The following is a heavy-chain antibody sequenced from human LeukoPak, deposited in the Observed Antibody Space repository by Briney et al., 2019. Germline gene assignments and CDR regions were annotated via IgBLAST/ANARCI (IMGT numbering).Heavy chain of an antibody. D-gene: IGHD2-15*01. CDR3: ASQDGHFDY. Sequence: SETLSLTCAVSGGSISSGGYSWSWIRQPPGKGLEWIGYIYHSGSTYYNPSLKSRVTISVDRSKNQFTLKLSSVTAADTAVYYCASQDGHFDYWGQGTLVTVSS. CDR2: IYHSGST. V-gene: IGHV4-30-2*01. J-gene: IGHJ4*02. CDR1: GGSISSGGYS.